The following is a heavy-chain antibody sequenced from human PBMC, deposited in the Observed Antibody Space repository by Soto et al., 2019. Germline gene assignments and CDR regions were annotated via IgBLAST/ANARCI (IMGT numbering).Heavy chain of an antibody. CDR3: ARDPVRDYGDYQGYYYGLEV. J-gene: IGHJ6*02. V-gene: IGHV6-1*01. Sequence: SQTLSLTCAISGYSVSSNSAAWNWIRQSPSRGLEWLGRKYYRSKWYNDYAVSVKSRITINPDTSKNQCSLQLNSVTPEDTAVYACARDPVRDYGDYQGYYYGLEVWGQGTTLTVSS. D-gene: IGHD4-17*01. CDR1: GYSVSSNSAA. CDR2: KYYRSKWYN.